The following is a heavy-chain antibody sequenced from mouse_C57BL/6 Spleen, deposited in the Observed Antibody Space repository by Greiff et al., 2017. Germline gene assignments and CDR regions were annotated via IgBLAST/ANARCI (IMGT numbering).Heavy chain of an antibody. CDR3: ARGGLYYGYDRDDLDY. J-gene: IGHJ2*01. D-gene: IGHD2-2*01. V-gene: IGHV1-82*01. CDR1: GYAFSSSW. Sequence: QVQLQQSGPELVKPGASVKISCKASGYAFSSSWMNWVKQRPGKGLEWIGRIYPGDGDTNYNGKFKGKATLTADKSSSTAYMQLSSLTSEDSAVYFCARGGLYYGYDRDDLDYWGQGTTLTVSS. CDR2: IYPGDGDT.